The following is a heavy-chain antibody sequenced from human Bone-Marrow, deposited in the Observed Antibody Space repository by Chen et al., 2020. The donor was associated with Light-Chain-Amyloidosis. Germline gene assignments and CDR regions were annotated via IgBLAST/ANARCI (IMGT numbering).Heavy chain of an antibody. Sequence: VQLVQSGAEVKKPGDSLRISCKASGYIFTNLWIHWVRQKPGEALELMGIIFPRHADTRYRPSFQGQVTISAAKSITTAYFDLNNLQSSDTAMYFCARPLNLASPAVAFWGQGTLLTVSS. CDR3: ARPLNLASPAVAF. CDR2: IFPRHADT. V-gene: IGHV5-51*03. CDR1: GYIFTNLW. J-gene: IGHJ4*02.